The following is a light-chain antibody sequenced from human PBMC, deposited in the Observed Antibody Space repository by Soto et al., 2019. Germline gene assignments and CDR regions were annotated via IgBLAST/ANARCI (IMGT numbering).Light chain of an antibody. V-gene: IGKV1-39*01. CDR1: QSISSY. Sequence: DIQMTQSPSSLSASVGGRVTITCRASQSISSYLNWYQQKPGKAPKLLIYAASSLQSGVPSRFSGSGSGTDFTLTISSLQPEDFATYYCQQSYSTLWTFGQGTKVDNK. CDR2: AAS. CDR3: QQSYSTLWT. J-gene: IGKJ1*01.